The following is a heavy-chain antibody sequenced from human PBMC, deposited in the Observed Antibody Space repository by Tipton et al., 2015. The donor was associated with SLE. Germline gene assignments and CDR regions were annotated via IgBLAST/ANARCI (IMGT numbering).Heavy chain of an antibody. J-gene: IGHJ1*01. CDR2: IYYSGST. V-gene: IGHV4-39*07. CDR1: GGSISSSSYY. Sequence: TLSLTCTVPGGSISSSSYYWGWIRQPPGKGLEWIGSIYYSGSTYYNPSLKSRVTISVDTSKNQFSLKLSSVTAADTAVYYCASRPRGIAVAGTNPYFQHWGQGTLVTVSS. CDR3: ASRPRGIAVAGTNPYFQH. D-gene: IGHD6-19*01.